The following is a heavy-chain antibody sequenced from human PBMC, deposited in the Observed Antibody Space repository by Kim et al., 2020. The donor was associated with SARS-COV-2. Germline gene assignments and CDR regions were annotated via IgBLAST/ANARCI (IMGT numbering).Heavy chain of an antibody. CDR3: ARESRGYCSSTSCYEGIGDYYYGMDV. CDR1: GFTFSSYS. V-gene: IGHV3-21*01. Sequence: GGSLRLSCAASGFTFSSYSMNWVRQAPGKGLEWVSSISSSSSYIYYADSVKGRFTISRDNAKNSLYLQMNSLRAEDTAVYYCARESRGYCSSTSCYEGIGDYYYGMDVWGQGTTVTVSS. D-gene: IGHD2-2*01. CDR2: ISSSSSYI. J-gene: IGHJ6*02.